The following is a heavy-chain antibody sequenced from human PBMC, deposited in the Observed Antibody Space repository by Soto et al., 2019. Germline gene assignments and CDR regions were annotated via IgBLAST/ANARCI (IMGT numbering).Heavy chain of an antibody. CDR2: IYHRGST. Sequence: QVQLQESGPGLVKPSGTLSLTCAVSGGSISSSNWWSWVRQPPGKGLEWIGEIYHRGSTNYNPSRKGRVTISVDKPKNQFSLKLSAVTAADTAVYYCARGYSGYDYRGASFDYWGQGTLVTVSS. V-gene: IGHV4-4*02. CDR3: ARGYSGYDYRGASFDY. J-gene: IGHJ4*02. D-gene: IGHD5-12*01. CDR1: GGSISSSNW.